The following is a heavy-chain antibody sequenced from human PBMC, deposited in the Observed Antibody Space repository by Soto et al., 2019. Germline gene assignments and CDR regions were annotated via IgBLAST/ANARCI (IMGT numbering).Heavy chain of an antibody. D-gene: IGHD3-10*01. CDR2: ISYDGSNK. J-gene: IGHJ4*02. Sequence: QVQLVESGGGVVQPGGSLRLSCAASGFTFSNYGMHWVRQAPGKGLEWVAVISYDGSNKYYAASVKGRFTISRDNSKTTLYLQMNSLTTEDTVVYYCARDWVWFGAHPIDYWGQGTLVTVSS. CDR3: ARDWVWFGAHPIDY. CDR1: GFTFSNYG. V-gene: IGHV3-30*03.